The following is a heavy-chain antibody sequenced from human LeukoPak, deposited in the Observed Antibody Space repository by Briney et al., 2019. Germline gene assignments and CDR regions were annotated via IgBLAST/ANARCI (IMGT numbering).Heavy chain of an antibody. D-gene: IGHD2-15*01. V-gene: IGHV3-33*06. Sequence: PGGSLRLSCAASGFTFSSYGMHWVRQAPGKGLEWVAVIWYDGSNKYHADSVKGRFTIFRDNSKNTLYLQMNSLRAEDTAVYYCANDGGKISYWGQGTLVTVSS. CDR2: IWYDGSNK. J-gene: IGHJ4*02. CDR1: GFTFSSYG. CDR3: ANDGGKISY.